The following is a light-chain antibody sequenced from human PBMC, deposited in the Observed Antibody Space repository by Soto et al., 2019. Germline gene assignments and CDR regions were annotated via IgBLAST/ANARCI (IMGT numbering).Light chain of an antibody. CDR3: SSYTSSSTKV. V-gene: IGLV2-14*01. CDR2: EVS. Sequence: QSVLTQPASVSGSPGQSITISCTGTSSDVGGYNYVSWYQQHPGKAPKLTIYEVSNRPSGVSNRFSGSKSGNTASLTISGLQAEDEADYYCSSYTSSSTKVFGTGTKVTVL. CDR1: SSDVGGYNY. J-gene: IGLJ1*01.